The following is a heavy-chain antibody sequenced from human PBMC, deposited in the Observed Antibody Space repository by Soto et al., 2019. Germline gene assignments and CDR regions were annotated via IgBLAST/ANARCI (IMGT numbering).Heavy chain of an antibody. D-gene: IGHD4-17*01. Sequence: SETLSLTCPVSGGSISSGDYYWSWIRQPPGKGLEWIGYIYYSGSTYYNPSLKSRVTISVDTSKNQFSLKLSSVTAADTAVYYCARGRYGVLLYYYGMDVWGQGTTVTVSS. CDR2: IYYSGST. J-gene: IGHJ6*02. CDR1: GGSISSGDYY. V-gene: IGHV4-30-4*01. CDR3: ARGRYGVLLYYYGMDV.